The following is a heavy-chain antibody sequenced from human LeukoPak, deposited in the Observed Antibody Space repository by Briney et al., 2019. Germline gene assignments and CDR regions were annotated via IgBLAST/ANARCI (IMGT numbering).Heavy chain of an antibody. CDR3: ARDNSGYCSGGSCSSLKYYYYYYMDV. CDR2: IYHSGST. D-gene: IGHD2-15*01. V-gene: IGHV4-38-2*02. J-gene: IGHJ6*03. CDR1: GYSISSGYY. Sequence: SETLSLTCTVSGYSISSGYYWGWIRQPPGKGLEWIGSIYHSGSTYYNPSLKSRVTMSVDTSKNQFSLKLSSVTAADTAVYYCARDNSGYCSGGSCSSLKYYYYYYMDVWGKGTTVTVSS.